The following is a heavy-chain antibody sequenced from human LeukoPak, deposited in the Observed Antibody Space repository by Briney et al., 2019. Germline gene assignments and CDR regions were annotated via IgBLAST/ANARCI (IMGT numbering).Heavy chain of an antibody. V-gene: IGHV3-23*01. D-gene: IGHD5-18*01. CDR1: GSTFSNFA. J-gene: IGHJ5*02. CDR3: AKDPLWDSYAES. CDR2: ITRSANNT. Sequence: GACLRLACVASGSTFSNFAMDSVHQYPGNGLGWISTITRSANNTYYSDSVKGRFAISRDNSKNTLYLQMNSLRVEDTAVYFCAKDPLWDSYAESWGQGTRVTVSS.